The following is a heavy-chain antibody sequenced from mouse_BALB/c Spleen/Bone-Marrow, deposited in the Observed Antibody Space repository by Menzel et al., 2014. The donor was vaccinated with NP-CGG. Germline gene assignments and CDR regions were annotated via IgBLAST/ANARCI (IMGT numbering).Heavy chain of an antibody. CDR3: ARSGWEGFAD. CDR2: IYPGDGDT. D-gene: IGHD1-1*02. Sequence: VQLQQSGADLVRPGSSVKISCKTSGFSFNMYWMNWVKQGPGQGLEWIGQIYPGDGDTEYNGRFKGKATLTADKSSSTAYMQLSSLTSEDSAVYFCARSGWEGFADWGQGTTLTVSS. CDR1: GFSFNMYW. J-gene: IGHJ2*01. V-gene: IGHV1-80*01.